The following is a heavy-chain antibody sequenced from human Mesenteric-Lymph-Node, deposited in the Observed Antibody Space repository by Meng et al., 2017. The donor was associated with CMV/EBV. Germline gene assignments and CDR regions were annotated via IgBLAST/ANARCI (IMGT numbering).Heavy chain of an antibody. CDR3: AGAPREYYFDY. V-gene: IGHV1-18*04. J-gene: IGHJ4*02. CDR2: ISGFSGNT. CDR1: GYTFTGFG. Sequence: CKTSGYTFTGFGISWVRQAPGQGLEWMGWISGFSGNTFYTENLQGRVTMTTDTSTSTAYMELRSLRSDDTAVYYCAGAPREYYFDYWGQGTLVTVSS.